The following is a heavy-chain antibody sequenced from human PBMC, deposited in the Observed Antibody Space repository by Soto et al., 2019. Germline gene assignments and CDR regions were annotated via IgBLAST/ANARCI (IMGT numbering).Heavy chain of an antibody. CDR1: GFTFGDYA. CDR2: IRSKAYGGTT. V-gene: IGHV3-49*04. CDR3: TRDSVNSWDIVVVVAAHDY. D-gene: IGHD2-15*01. J-gene: IGHJ4*02. Sequence: PGGSLRLSCTASGFTFGDYAMSWVRQAPGKGLEWVGFIRSKAYGGTTEYAASVKGRFTISRDDSKSIAYLQMNSLKTEDTAVYYCTRDSVNSWDIVVVVAAHDYWGQGTLVTVSS.